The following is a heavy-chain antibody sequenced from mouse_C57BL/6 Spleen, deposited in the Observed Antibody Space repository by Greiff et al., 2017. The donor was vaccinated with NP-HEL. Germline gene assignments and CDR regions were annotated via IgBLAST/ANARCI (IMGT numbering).Heavy chain of an antibody. V-gene: IGHV1-80*01. J-gene: IGHJ4*01. Sequence: QVQLKESGAELVKPGASVKISCKASGYAFSSYWMNWVKQRPGKGLEWIGQIYPGDGDTNYNGKFKGKATLTADKSSSTAYMQLSSLTSEDSAVYFCARAGELTVYAMDYWGQGTSVTVSS. CDR1: GYAFSSYW. CDR2: IYPGDGDT. CDR3: ARAGELTVYAMDY. D-gene: IGHD4-1*01.